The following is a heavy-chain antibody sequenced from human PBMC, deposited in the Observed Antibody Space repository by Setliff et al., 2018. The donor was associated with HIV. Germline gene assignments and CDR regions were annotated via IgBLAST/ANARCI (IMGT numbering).Heavy chain of an antibody. Sequence: PSETLSLTCTVSGASISDYYWSWIRQTTGKGLEWIGYISNSGSTNYNPSQKSRVTISVDASKSQISLKVSSVTAADTAGYSCAMTQYQVVGTDYWGQGTLVTVSS. CDR3: AMTQYQVVGTDY. D-gene: IGHD2-2*01. CDR1: GASISDYY. J-gene: IGHJ4*02. V-gene: IGHV4-59*08. CDR2: ISNSGST.